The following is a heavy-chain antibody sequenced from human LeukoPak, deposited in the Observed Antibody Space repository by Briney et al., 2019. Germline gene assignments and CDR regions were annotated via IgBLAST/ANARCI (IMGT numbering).Heavy chain of an antibody. Sequence: AAVTVSFKASGYSFTGYYMHWVRLAPGQGMEWMGWINPNSGGTNYAQKFQGRVTMTRATSITTAYMELSRLSSDDTAVYYCARHPGKVTNDWYFDLWGGGTLVTVSS. V-gene: IGHV1-2*02. D-gene: IGHD4-23*01. CDR2: INPNSGGT. J-gene: IGHJ2*01. CDR3: ARHPGKVTNDWYFDL. CDR1: GYSFTGYY.